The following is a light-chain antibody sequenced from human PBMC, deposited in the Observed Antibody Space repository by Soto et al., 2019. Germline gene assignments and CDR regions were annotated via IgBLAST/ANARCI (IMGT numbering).Light chain of an antibody. V-gene: IGKV3-20*01. Sequence: IVLTQSPGTLSLSPGDRVTLSCRASHSVDSKHLAWYQQKPGQAPRLLIYAASYRATDIPDRFSGYGSGTDFALTISSPEPDDSAMYYCQQYSGTPFTFGPGSKVQVK. CDR3: QQYSGTPFT. CDR2: AAS. CDR1: HSVDSKH. J-gene: IGKJ3*01.